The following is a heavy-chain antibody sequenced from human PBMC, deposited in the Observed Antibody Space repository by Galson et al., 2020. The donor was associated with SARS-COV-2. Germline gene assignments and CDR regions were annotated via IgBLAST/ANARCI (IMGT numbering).Heavy chain of an antibody. CDR1: GITFSSYW. Sequence: GASMKISCAASGITFSSYWMNWVRQAPGKGLEWVANIKQDGSEKYYVDSVKGRFTISRDNAKNSLFLQMSSLRAEDTAIYYCASESPEGFDYWGQGTLVTVSS. CDR2: IKQDGSEK. J-gene: IGHJ4*02. CDR3: ASESPEGFDY. V-gene: IGHV3-7*03.